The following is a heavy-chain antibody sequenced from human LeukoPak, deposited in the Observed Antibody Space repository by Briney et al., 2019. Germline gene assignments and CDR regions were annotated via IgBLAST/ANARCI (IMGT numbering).Heavy chain of an antibody. CDR1: GLIFSSYS. D-gene: IGHD3-22*01. Sequence: GGSLRLYCAASGLIFSSYSMKWVRQAPGKGLEWVSYISSSSSTIYYADSVKGRFTISRDNAKNSLYLQMNSLRDEDTAVYYCARDRYDSSARSAFAIWGQGTMVTVSS. CDR3: ARDRYDSSARSAFAI. CDR2: ISSSSSTI. V-gene: IGHV3-48*02. J-gene: IGHJ3*02.